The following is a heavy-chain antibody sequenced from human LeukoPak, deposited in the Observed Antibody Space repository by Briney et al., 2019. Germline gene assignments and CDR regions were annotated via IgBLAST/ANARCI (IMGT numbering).Heavy chain of an antibody. Sequence: ASVKVSCKASGYTFTSYDINWVRQATGQGLEWMGWMSPNSGNTGYAQKFQGRVTMTRNTSISTAYMELSSLRSEDTAVYYCARRVSRGSSWYLGNYYMDVWGKGTTVTASS. CDR2: MSPNSGNT. V-gene: IGHV1-8*01. CDR1: GYTFTSYD. D-gene: IGHD6-13*01. J-gene: IGHJ6*03. CDR3: ARRVSRGSSWYLGNYYMDV.